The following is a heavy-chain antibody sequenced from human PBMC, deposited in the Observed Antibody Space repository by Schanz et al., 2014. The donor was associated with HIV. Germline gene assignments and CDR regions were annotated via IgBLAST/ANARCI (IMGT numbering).Heavy chain of an antibody. V-gene: IGHV3-30-3*01. CDR3: ARDPICSSTSCYSSWFDP. J-gene: IGHJ5*02. D-gene: IGHD2-2*01. Sequence: QVQLVESGGGVVQPGRSLRLSCAASGFTFSDFAMHWVRQAPGKGLEWAAVISYDGNDKYYAYSVKGRFTISRDNSKNTLYLQMNSLRAEDTAVYYCARDPICSSTSCYSSWFDPWGQGTLVTVSS. CDR1: GFTFSDFA. CDR2: ISYDGNDK.